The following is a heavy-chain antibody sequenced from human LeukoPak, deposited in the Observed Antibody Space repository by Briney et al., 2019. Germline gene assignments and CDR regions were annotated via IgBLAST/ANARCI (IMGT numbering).Heavy chain of an antibody. J-gene: IGHJ5*02. CDR1: GFTFSSYG. CDR2: IWYDGSNK. Sequence: PGGSLRLSCAASGFTFSSYGMHWVRQAPGKGLEWVAVIWYDGSNKYYADSVKGRFTISRDNSKNTLYLQMNSLRAEDTAVYHCARDPLKTAMAKMATINAGWFDPWGQGTLVTVSS. V-gene: IGHV3-33*01. CDR3: ARDPLKTAMAKMATINAGWFDP. D-gene: IGHD5-24*01.